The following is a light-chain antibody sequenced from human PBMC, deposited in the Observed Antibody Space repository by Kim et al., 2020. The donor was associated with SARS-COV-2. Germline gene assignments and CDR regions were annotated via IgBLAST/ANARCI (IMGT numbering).Light chain of an antibody. CDR3: CSYAGSNTWV. CDR2: EVS. CDR1: SSDVGSYNL. J-gene: IGLJ3*02. V-gene: IGLV2-23*02. Sequence: GQSITISCTGTSSDVGSYNLVSWYQQHPGKAPKLRIYEVSKRPSGVSNRFSGSKSGNTASLTISGLQAEDEADYYCCSYAGSNTWVFGGGTQLTVL.